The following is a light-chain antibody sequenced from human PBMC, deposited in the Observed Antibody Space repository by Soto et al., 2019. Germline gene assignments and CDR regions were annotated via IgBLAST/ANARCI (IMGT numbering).Light chain of an antibody. CDR2: EVS. CDR3: SSYTRGKTRL. CDR1: SSDIGGYNY. Sequence: QSALTQPASVSGSPGQSITISCTGTSSDIGGYNYVSWYQQHQNKAPKLIIYEVSRRPSGVSGRFSGSKSGNTASLTISGLQAEDEAHYHCSSYTRGKTRLFGGGTKLTVL. V-gene: IGLV2-14*01. J-gene: IGLJ2*01.